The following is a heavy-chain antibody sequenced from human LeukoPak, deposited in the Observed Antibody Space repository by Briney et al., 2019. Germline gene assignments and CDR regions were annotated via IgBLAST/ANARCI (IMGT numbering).Heavy chain of an antibody. CDR1: GYTFTSYY. D-gene: IGHD3-10*01. CDR3: AREVTMVRGAILSNWFDP. CDR2: ISPSGGST. Sequence: AASVKVSCKASGYTFTSYYMHWVRQAPGQGLEWMGIISPSGGSTSYAQKFQGRVTMTRDTSTSTVYMELSSLRSEDTAVYYCAREVTMVRGAILSNWFDPWGQGTLVTVSS. V-gene: IGHV1-46*01. J-gene: IGHJ5*02.